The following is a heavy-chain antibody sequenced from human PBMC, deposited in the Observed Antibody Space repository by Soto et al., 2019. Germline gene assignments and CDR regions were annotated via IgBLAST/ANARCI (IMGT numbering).Heavy chain of an antibody. V-gene: IGHV3-74*01. D-gene: IGHD5-18*01. CDR3: AREGYSYGYYYYYGMEV. Sequence: PVGSLRLSLEASRFTFSSYWIHWVLHAPWKGLVGVSRINSDGSITSYAGSVKGRFTISRDNAKNTLYLQMNSLRAEDTAVYYCAREGYSYGYYYYYGMEVWGQGTTVTVSS. CDR1: RFTFSSYW. CDR2: INSDGSIT. J-gene: IGHJ6*02.